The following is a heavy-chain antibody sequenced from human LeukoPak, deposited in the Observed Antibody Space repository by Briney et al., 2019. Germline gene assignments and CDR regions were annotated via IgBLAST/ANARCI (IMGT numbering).Heavy chain of an antibody. CDR1: GGSISSYY. CDR2: IYTSGST. V-gene: IGHV4-4*07. CDR3: ARASYYYGSGSGPRFDP. Sequence: SETLSLTCTVSGGSISSYYWSWIRQPAGKGLEWIGRIYTSGSTNYNPSLKSRVTMSVDTSKNQFSLKPSSVTAADTAVYYCARASYYYGSGSGPRFDPWGQGTLVTVSS. J-gene: IGHJ5*02. D-gene: IGHD3-10*01.